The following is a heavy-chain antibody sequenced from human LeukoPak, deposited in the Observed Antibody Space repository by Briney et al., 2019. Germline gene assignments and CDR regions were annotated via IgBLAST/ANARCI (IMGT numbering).Heavy chain of an antibody. V-gene: IGHV4-59*01. CDR2: IYYSGST. CDR3: ARDSGYGFDY. D-gene: IGHD5-12*01. J-gene: IGHJ4*02. Sequence: SETLSLTCTVSGGSIGTYYWTWIRQPLGKGLEWIGHIYYSGSTDYNPSLKSRVTISVDTSKNQFSLKLTSVTAADTAVYYCARDSGYGFDYWGQGTLVTVSS. CDR1: GGSIGTYY.